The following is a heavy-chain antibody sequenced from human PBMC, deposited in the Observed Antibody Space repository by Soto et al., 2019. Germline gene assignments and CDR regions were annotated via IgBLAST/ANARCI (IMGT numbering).Heavy chain of an antibody. CDR3: TREAGYCSSTSCYRRAFDS. CDR1: GFTFSRHW. V-gene: IGHV3-74*01. Sequence: EVQLVESGGDLVQPGVSLRLSCAASGFTFSRHWMHWVRRVQGKGLVWVSHINTDGGITGYADSVKGRFTISRDNAKNTLYLQMNGLRVEDTSIYYGTREAGYCSSTSCYRRAFDSWGQGTMVTVSS. CDR2: INTDGGIT. J-gene: IGHJ3*02. D-gene: IGHD2-2*01.